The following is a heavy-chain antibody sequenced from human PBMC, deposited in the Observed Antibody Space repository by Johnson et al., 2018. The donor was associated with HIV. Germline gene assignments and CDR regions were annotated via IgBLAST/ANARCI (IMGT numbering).Heavy chain of an antibody. CDR2: ISSGGGSI. CDR1: GFTFSDYY. D-gene: IGHD1-26*01. J-gene: IGHJ3*01. Sequence: QVQLVESGGGLVKPGGSLRLSCAASGFTFSDYYMRWIRQAPGEGLEWVSYISSGGGSILYADSVKDRFTSSRDNAQNSLFLQMNSLGAEDTAVYYCSGGKWGVGANAFDVWGQGTMVTVSS. V-gene: IGHV3-11*04. CDR3: SGGKWGVGANAFDV.